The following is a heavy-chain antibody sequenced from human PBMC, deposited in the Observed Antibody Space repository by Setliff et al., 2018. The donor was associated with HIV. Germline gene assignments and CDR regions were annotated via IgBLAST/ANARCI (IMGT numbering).Heavy chain of an antibody. V-gene: IGHV1-46*01. D-gene: IGHD3-3*01. CDR3: AGVFDSGGSGYYKGLDY. J-gene: IGHJ4*02. CDR2: INPSDGST. CDR1: GYTFTSYY. Sequence: ASVKVSSKASGYTFTSYYMHWVRQAPVQGLEWMGIINPSDGSTRYAQKFQGRVTMTRDTSTSTVYMELRSLRSEDTALYYCAGVFDSGGSGYYKGLDYWGQGTLVTVS.